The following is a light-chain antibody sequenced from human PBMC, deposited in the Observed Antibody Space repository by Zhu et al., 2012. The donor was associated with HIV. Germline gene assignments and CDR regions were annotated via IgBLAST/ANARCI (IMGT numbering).Light chain of an antibody. CDR3: QQYDKTPRT. Sequence: DIQMTQSPSSLSASVGDRVTITCRASQVIYKSLAWYQQKPGKAPKLLLYAASGLQSGVPSRFSGSGSGTDFSLTISSLQTEDFASYYCQQYDKTPRTFGQGTKVEVK. CDR1: QVIYKS. CDR2: AAS. V-gene: IGKV1-NL1*01. J-gene: IGKJ1*01.